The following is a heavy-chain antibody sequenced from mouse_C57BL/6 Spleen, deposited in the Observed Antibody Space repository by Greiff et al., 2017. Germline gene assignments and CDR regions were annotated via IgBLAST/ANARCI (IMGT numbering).Heavy chain of an antibody. CDR3: ARNDGYDEGVY. D-gene: IGHD2-2*01. Sequence: VQLQQSGPELVKPGASVKISCKASGYTFTDYYMNWVKQSHGKSLEWIGDINPNNGGTSYNQKFKGKATLTVDKSSSTAYMELRSLTSEDSAVYYCARNDGYDEGVYWGQGTLVTVSA. CDR1: GYTFTDYY. V-gene: IGHV1-26*01. CDR2: INPNNGGT. J-gene: IGHJ3*01.